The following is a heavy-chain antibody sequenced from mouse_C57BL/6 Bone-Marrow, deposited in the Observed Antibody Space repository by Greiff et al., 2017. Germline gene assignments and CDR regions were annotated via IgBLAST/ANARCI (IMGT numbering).Heavy chain of an antibody. CDR1: GYTFTNYW. D-gene: IGHD2-1*01. V-gene: IGHV1-63*01. J-gene: IGHJ1*03. CDR3: ARGGNRGYFDV. CDR2: LYPGGGYT. Sequence: VKLQESGAELVRPGTSVKMSCKASGYTFTNYWIGWAKQRPGHGLEWIGDLYPGGGYTNYNEKFKGTATLTADKSSSTAYMQFSSLTSEDSALYYCARGGNRGYFDVWGTGTTVTVSS.